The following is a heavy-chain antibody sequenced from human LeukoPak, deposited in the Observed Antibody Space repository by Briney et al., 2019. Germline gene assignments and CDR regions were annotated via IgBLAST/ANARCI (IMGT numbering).Heavy chain of an antibody. D-gene: IGHD6-19*01. J-gene: IGHJ4*02. CDR3: AKDGQWLVRDIIYYIDY. CDR1: GFTFSSYG. V-gene: IGHV3-30*18. CDR2: ISYDGSNK. Sequence: PGRSLRLSCAASGFTFSSYGMHWVRQAPGKGLEWVAVISYDGSNKYYADSVKGRFTISRDNSKNTLYLQMNSLRAEDTAVYYCAKDGQWLVRDIIYYIDYWGQGTLVTVSS.